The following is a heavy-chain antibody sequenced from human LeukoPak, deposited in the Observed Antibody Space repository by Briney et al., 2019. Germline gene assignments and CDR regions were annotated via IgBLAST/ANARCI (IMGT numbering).Heavy chain of an antibody. CDR1: GFTFNNYE. D-gene: IGHD3-22*01. V-gene: IGHV3-48*03. J-gene: IGHJ4*02. CDR3: ARAYFDSSDYYYPDY. Sequence: GGSLRLSCAASGFTFNNYEMNWVRQALGKGLEWVSYISSSGSSIYYADSVKGRFTISRDNAKNSLYLQMNSLRAEDTAVYYCARAYFDSSDYYYPDYWGQGTLVTVSS. CDR2: ISSSGSSI.